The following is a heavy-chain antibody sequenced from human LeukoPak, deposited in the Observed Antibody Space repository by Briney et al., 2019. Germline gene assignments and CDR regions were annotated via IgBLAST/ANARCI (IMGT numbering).Heavy chain of an antibody. CDR1: GYSISSGYY. Sequence: SETLSLTCVVSGYSISSGYYWGWIRQPPGKGLEGIGRIYHSGSTYYNPSLKSRVPIAVDTSKHQFSLQLSSVTAEDTAVYYCAKHAPKEGWCSSTSCYTQAFDIWGQGTMVTVSS. J-gene: IGHJ3*02. CDR3: AKHAPKEGWCSSTSCYTQAFDI. D-gene: IGHD2-2*02. V-gene: IGHV4-38-2*01. CDR2: IYHSGST.